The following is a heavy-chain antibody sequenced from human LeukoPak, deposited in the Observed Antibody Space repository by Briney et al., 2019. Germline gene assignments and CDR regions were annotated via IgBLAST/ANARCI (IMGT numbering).Heavy chain of an antibody. J-gene: IGHJ6*03. CDR1: GFTFSSYA. Sequence: GGSLRLSCAASGFTFSSYAMSWGRQAPGKGLEWVSAISVIGASTYSADSVKGRFTISRDNSTNTLYLQMNRLRAEDTAVYYCANRRGHGYMDVWGKGTTVTVSS. CDR3: ANRRGHGYMDV. V-gene: IGHV3-23*01. CDR2: ISVIGAST.